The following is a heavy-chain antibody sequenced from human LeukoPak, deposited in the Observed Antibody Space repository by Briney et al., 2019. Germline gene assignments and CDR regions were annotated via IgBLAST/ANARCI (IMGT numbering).Heavy chain of an antibody. J-gene: IGHJ5*02. CDR3: ARGPVSGWFDP. CDR2: INHSGST. D-gene: IGHD6-19*01. Sequence: PSETLSLTCAVYGGSFSGYYWSWIRQPPGKGLEWIGEINHSGSTNYNPSLKSRDTISVDTSKNQFSLKLSSVTAADTAVYYCARGPVSGWFDPWGQGTLVTVSS. V-gene: IGHV4-34*01. CDR1: GGSFSGYY.